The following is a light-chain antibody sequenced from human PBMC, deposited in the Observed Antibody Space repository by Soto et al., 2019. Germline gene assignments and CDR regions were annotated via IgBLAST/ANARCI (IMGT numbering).Light chain of an antibody. CDR3: PEYSPGQSYI. CDR1: SSDVGAYNH. J-gene: IGLJ1*01. V-gene: IGLV2-14*03. CDR2: DVL. Sequence: QSALTQPASVSGSPGQSITISCTGTSSDVGAYNHVSWYQQHPGEAPKVMIYDVLNRPSGVSNRFSGSKSGNTASLTISGLQAEDEADYYCPEYSPGQSYIFETGTKVPVL.